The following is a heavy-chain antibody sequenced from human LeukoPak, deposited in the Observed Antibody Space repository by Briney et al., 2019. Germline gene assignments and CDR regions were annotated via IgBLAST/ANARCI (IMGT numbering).Heavy chain of an antibody. CDR1: GYSISGGHY. J-gene: IGHJ4*02. CDR2: MFHSGST. Sequence: SETLSLTCTVSGYSISGGHYWAWIRQSPEKGLECIATMFHSGSTYYNPSLKSRVTTSVDTSKNEFSLNLSSVTAADTAVYYCARAGTNLGDYDYWGQGTLVTVSS. CDR3: ARAGTNLGDYDY. V-gene: IGHV4-38-2*02. D-gene: IGHD4-17*01.